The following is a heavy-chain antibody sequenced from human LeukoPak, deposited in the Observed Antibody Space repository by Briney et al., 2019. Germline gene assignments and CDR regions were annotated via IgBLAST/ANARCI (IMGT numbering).Heavy chain of an antibody. Sequence: PGRSLGLSCAASGFTFDDYAMHWVRQAPGKGLEWVSGINWNGVSTGYVDSVKGRFTISRDNAKNSLYLQMNSLRAEDTALYYCARDILYDSSGYYLDYWGQGTLVTVSS. CDR3: ARDILYDSSGYYLDY. J-gene: IGHJ4*02. V-gene: IGHV3-20*04. CDR1: GFTFDDYA. CDR2: INWNGVST. D-gene: IGHD3-22*01.